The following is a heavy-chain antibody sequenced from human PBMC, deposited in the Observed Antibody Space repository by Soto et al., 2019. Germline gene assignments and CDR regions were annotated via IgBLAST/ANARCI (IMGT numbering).Heavy chain of an antibody. CDR2: ISAYNGNT. Sequence: ASVKVSCKASGYTFTSYGISWVRQAPGQGLEWMGWISAYNGNTKYAQKLQGRVTMTTDTSTSTAYMELRSLRSEDTAVYYCARGYDSSGYFPAPPLQNYGMDVWGQGTKVTVSS. CDR3: ARGYDSSGYFPAPPLQNYGMDV. CDR1: GYTFTSYG. D-gene: IGHD3-22*01. V-gene: IGHV1-18*01. J-gene: IGHJ6*02.